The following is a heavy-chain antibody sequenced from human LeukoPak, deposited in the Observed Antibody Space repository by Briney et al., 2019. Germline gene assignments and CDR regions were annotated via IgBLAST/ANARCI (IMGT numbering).Heavy chain of an antibody. D-gene: IGHD3-3*01. CDR1: GYTFTSYG. CDR3: ARDTSPYYYMDV. Sequence: ASVKVSCKASGYTFTSYGISWVRQAPGQGLEWMGGIIPIFGTANYAQKFQGRVTITTDESTSTAYMELSSLRSEDTAVYYCARDTSPYYYMDVWGKGTTVTVSS. J-gene: IGHJ6*03. V-gene: IGHV1-69*05. CDR2: IIPIFGTA.